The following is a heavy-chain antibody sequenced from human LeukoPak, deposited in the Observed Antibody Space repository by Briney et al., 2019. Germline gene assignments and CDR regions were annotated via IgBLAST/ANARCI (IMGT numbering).Heavy chain of an antibody. CDR1: GYTFTGYY. CDR2: INPNSGGT. V-gene: IGHV1-2*02. D-gene: IGHD2-2*02. Sequence: ASVKVSCKASGYTFTGYYMHWVRQAPGQGLEWMGWINPNSGGTNYAQKFQGRVTMTRDTSTSTVYMELSGLRSDDTAVYYCARGVYCSRTSCYIDYWGQGTLVTVSS. CDR3: ARGVYCSRTSCYIDY. J-gene: IGHJ4*02.